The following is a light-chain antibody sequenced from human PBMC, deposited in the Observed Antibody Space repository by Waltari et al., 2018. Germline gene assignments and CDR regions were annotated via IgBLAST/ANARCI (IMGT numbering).Light chain of an antibody. V-gene: IGKV3-15*01. J-gene: IGKJ2*01. CDR1: QSVRTN. CDR2: GTS. CDR3: QQYNDWPYT. Sequence: EIVMTQSPVTLSVSPGEGAALSCRPSQSVRTNLAWYQQRPGQTPRLLIYGTSTRATEIPARFSGSGSGTEFTLTISSLQSEDFAVYYCQQYNDWPYTFGQGTKLEIK.